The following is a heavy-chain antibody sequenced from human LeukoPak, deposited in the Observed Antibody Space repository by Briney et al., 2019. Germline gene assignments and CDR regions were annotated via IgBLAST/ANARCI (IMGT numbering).Heavy chain of an antibody. CDR3: ARGSSCGSYYGKVDSVDY. J-gene: IGHJ4*02. V-gene: IGHV3-21*01. CDR2: ISSSSSYI. D-gene: IGHD1-26*01. Sequence: GGFLRLSCAASGFTFSSYSMNWVRQAPGKGLEWVSSISSSSSYIYYADSVKGRFTISRDNAKNSLYLQMNSLRAEDTAVYYCARGSSCGSYYGKVDSVDYWGQGTLVTVSS. CDR1: GFTFSSYS.